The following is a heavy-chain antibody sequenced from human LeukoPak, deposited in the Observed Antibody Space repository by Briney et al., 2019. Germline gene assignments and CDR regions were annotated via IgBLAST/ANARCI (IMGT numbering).Heavy chain of an antibody. CDR1: GGSFSGYY. V-gene: IGHV4-34*01. CDR3: ARGGYSSSYNWFDP. Sequence: PSETLSLTCAVYGGSFSGYYWRWIRQPPGKGLEWIREISHSGSTNYNPPLKSRVTISVDTSKNQFSLKLSPVTAADAAVYYGARGGYSSSYNWFDPWGQGTLVTVSA. CDR2: ISHSGST. J-gene: IGHJ5*02. D-gene: IGHD6-13*01.